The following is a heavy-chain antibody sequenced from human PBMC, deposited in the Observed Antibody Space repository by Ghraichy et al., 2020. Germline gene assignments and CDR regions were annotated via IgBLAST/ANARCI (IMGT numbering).Heavy chain of an antibody. CDR1: GFTFSSYA. V-gene: IGHV3-23*01. J-gene: IGHJ4*02. Sequence: GSLNISCAASGFTFSSYAMSWVRQAPGKGLECVADISGRGGSPYYADSVKGRFTLSRDISKNTLHLQMNSLRAEDTAVYYCAKAVGADRPYYFDYWGQGTLVTVSS. CDR2: ISGRGGSP. D-gene: IGHD1-26*01. CDR3: AKAVGADRPYYFDY.